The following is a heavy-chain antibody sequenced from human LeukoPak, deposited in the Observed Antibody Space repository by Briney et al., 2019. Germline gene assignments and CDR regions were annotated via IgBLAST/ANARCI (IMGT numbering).Heavy chain of an antibody. V-gene: IGHV3-7*01. CDR1: GFRFSSFW. D-gene: IGHD1-1*01. J-gene: IGHJ6*02. Sequence: GGSLRLSCAASGFRFSSFWMSWVRQAPGKGLEWVANIRQDGSEKYYVDSVKGRFTISRDNAKNSLYLQMNSLRAEDTAVYYCARAHLNSFYYYYGMDVWGQGTTVTVSS. CDR3: ARAHLNSFYYYYGMDV. CDR2: IRQDGSEK.